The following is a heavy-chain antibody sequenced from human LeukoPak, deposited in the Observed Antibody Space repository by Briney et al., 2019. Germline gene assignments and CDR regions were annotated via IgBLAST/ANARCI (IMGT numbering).Heavy chain of an antibody. J-gene: IGHJ2*01. CDR1: GFTSSDYY. D-gene: IGHD2-21*02. Sequence: GGSLRLSCAASGFTSSDYYMSWIRQAPGKGLEWVSYISSSGSTIYYADSVKGRFTISRDNAKNSLYLQMNSLRAEDTAVYYCARMEGDRSEWYFDLWGRGTLVTVSS. V-gene: IGHV3-11*01. CDR3: ARMEGDRSEWYFDL. CDR2: ISSSGSTI.